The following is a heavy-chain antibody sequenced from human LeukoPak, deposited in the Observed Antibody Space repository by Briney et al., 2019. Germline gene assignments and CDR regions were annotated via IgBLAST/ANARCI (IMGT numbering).Heavy chain of an antibody. CDR1: GGSFSPYY. D-gene: IGHD4-17*01. V-gene: IGHV4-34*09. J-gene: IGHJ4*02. Sequence: SETLSLTCAVYGGSFSPYYWSWVRQPPGKGLEWIGEINHSGSSHYNPSLKSRVTISVDTSKNQFSLKLNSVTAADTAVYYCARSPYYGDSGGYYFDYWGQGTLVTVSS. CDR2: INHSGSS. CDR3: ARSPYYGDSGGYYFDY.